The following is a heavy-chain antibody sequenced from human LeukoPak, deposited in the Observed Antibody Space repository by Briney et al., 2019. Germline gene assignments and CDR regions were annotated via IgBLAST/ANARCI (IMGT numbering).Heavy chain of an antibody. CDR2: INPNNGGT. V-gene: IGHV1-2*02. CDR3: ARDRYTGYNDFDH. D-gene: IGHD5-12*01. Sequence: ASVKVSCRASGYPFSEYFIHWVRQAPGQGLEWMGWINPNNGGTNYAQKFQGRVTMTRDTSISTAYMELSRLRSDDTAVYYCARDRYTGYNDFDHWGQGTLVTVSS. CDR1: GYPFSEYF. J-gene: IGHJ4*02.